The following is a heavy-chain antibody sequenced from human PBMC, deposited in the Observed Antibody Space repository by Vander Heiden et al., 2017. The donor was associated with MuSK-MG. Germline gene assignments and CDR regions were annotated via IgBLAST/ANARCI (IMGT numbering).Heavy chain of an antibody. CDR3: ARGNYDYAAGYYIYWYFDL. J-gene: IGHJ2*01. CDR1: GVTFRSYA. Sequence: QVQLVESGGGVVQPGRSLRLSCAASGVTFRSYAMHWVRQTPGKGLEWVAVISYDGSNNYYADSVKGRFTISRDNSKSTLYVQLSSLRVEDTAVYYCARGNYDYAAGYYIYWYFDLWGRGTLVTVSS. CDR2: ISYDGSNN. D-gene: IGHD3-9*01. V-gene: IGHV3-30*04.